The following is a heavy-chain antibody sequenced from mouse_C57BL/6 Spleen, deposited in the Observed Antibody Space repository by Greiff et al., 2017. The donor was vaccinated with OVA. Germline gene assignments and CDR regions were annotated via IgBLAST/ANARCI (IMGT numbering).Heavy chain of an antibody. D-gene: IGHD1-1*01. CDR2: IDPSDSYT. CDR3: ARAITTVPFDY. J-gene: IGHJ2*01. V-gene: IGHV1-50*01. Sequence: QVQLQQPGAELVKPGASVKLSCKASGYTFTSYWMQWVKQRPGQGLEWIGEIDPSDSYTNYNQKFKGKATLTVDTSSSTAYMQLSSLTSEDSAVYYCARAITTVPFDYWGQGTTLTVSS. CDR1: GYTFTSYW.